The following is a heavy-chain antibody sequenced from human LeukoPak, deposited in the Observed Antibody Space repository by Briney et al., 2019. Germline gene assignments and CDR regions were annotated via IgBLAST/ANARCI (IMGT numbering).Heavy chain of an antibody. J-gene: IGHJ6*03. CDR2: IYYSGST. D-gene: IGHD5-18*01. CDR1: GGSISSYY. Sequence: PSETLSLTCTVSGGSISSYYWSWIRQPPGKGLEWIGYIYYSGSTNYNPSLKSRVTISVDTSKNQFSLKLSSATAADTAVYYCARIQDYYYYMDVWGKGTTVTVSS. V-gene: IGHV4-59*01. CDR3: ARIQDYYYYMDV.